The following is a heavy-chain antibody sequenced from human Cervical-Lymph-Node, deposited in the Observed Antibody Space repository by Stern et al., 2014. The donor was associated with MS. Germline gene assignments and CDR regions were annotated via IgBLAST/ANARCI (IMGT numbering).Heavy chain of an antibody. Sequence: QVTLRESGPTLVKPTQTLTLTCTFSGFSLSTSGVGVGWIRQPPGKAMEWLGLIYWDDDKRYSPSLKSRLTITKDTSKNQVVLTMTNMDPVDTATYYCALHYDFWSGXPXWGQGTLVTVSS. D-gene: IGHD3-3*01. CDR2: IYWDDDK. CDR3: ALHYDFWSGXPX. V-gene: IGHV2-5*02. J-gene: IGHJ4*02. CDR1: GFSLSTSGVG.